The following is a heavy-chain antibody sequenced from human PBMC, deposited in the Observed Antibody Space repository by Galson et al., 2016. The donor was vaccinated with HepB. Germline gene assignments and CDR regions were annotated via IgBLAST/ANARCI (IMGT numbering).Heavy chain of an antibody. CDR1: GFTFSGYA. V-gene: IGHV3-23*01. Sequence: SLRLSCAASGFTFSGYAMTWVRQAPGKGLEWVSGISGTGGRTYYADSVKGRFTISRDNSKNRLFLQMSSLRPEDTAIYYCAKDRRITMIVIDSWGQGTRVTVPS. J-gene: IGHJ4*02. CDR2: ISGTGGRT. CDR3: AKDRRITMIVIDS. D-gene: IGHD3-22*01.